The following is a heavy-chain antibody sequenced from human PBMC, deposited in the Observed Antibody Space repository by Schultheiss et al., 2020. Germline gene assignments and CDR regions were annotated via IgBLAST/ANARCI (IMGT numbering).Heavy chain of an antibody. Sequence: GGSLRLSCAASGFAFSSYAMSWVRQAPGKGLEWVGRIRSETDGGTPDYPAPVKGSFTISRDDSKNTLYLQMNNLKTEDTAVYFCTTGIDGGDYWGQGTLVTVSS. CDR2: IRSETDGGTP. CDR1: GFAFSSYA. D-gene: IGHD5-24*01. V-gene: IGHV3-15*01. J-gene: IGHJ4*02. CDR3: TTGIDGGDY.